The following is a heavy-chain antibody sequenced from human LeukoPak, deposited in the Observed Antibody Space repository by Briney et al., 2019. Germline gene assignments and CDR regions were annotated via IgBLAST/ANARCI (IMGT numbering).Heavy chain of an antibody. D-gene: IGHD3-10*01. CDR3: ARERIYYGSGGDLTDARLFYYYGMDV. Sequence: GGSLRLSCAASGFTFSSYWLSWIRQAAGKWLEWVSAITGGGDRTYYTDSVKGRFTIARDNSKNTMYLQINRLRAEDTAVYYCARERIYYGSGGDLTDARLFYYYGMDVWGQGTTVTVSS. CDR2: ITGGGDRT. V-gene: IGHV3-23*01. CDR1: GFTFSSYW. J-gene: IGHJ6*02.